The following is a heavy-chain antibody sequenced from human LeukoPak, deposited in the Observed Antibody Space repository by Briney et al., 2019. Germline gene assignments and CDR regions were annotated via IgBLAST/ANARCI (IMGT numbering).Heavy chain of an antibody. Sequence: GGSLRLSCAASGFSFSTTWMHWVRQAPGKGLEWVSYISSSSSTIYYADSVKGRFTISRDNAKNSLYLQMNSLRAEDTAVYYCARDTAMSQTDYWGQGTLVTVSS. J-gene: IGHJ4*02. CDR3: ARDTAMSQTDY. CDR2: ISSSSSTI. V-gene: IGHV3-48*01. D-gene: IGHD5-18*01. CDR1: GFSFSTTW.